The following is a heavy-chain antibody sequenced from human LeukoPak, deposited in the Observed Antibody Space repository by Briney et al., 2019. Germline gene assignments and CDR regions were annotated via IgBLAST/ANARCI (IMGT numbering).Heavy chain of an antibody. J-gene: IGHJ4*02. CDR3: VRGLGTGSY. D-gene: IGHD3-9*01. CDR2: IKQDGSQK. CDR1: GLTGSHNY. V-gene: IGHV3-7*03. Sequence: GGSLRLSCAASGLTGSHNYVSWVRQAPGKGLEWVANIKQDGSQKYYVDSVKGRFTISRDNAKNSLYLQMNSLRVEDTAVYYCVRGLGTGSYWGQGTLVTVSP.